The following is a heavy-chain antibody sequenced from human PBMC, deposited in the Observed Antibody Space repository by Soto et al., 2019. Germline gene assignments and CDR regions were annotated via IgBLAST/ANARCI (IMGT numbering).Heavy chain of an antibody. J-gene: IGHJ2*01. V-gene: IGHV4-39*01. CDR3: ARLLSIVGAKGYWYFDL. CDR2: TYYSGST. CDR1: GGAISSSSYY. Sequence: SETLSLSCTVSGGAISSSSYYWGWFRQPPGKGLECIGSTYYSGSTYYNPSLKSRVTISVDTSKNQFSLKLSSVTAADTAVYYCARLLSIVGAKGYWYFDLWGRGTLVTVS. D-gene: IGHD1-26*01.